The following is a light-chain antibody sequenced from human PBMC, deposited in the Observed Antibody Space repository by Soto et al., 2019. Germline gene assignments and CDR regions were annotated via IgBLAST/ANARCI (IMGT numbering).Light chain of an antibody. CDR2: RNS. V-gene: IGLV1-47*01. Sequence: QSVLTQPPSASGTPGQRVVISCSGSNSNIETNYVFWYQQLPGAAPKLLMYRNSKRPSGVPDRFSGSKSGTSASLAISGLRADDEADYYCASWADSLSGWVFGGGTKLTVL. J-gene: IGLJ3*02. CDR3: ASWADSLSGWV. CDR1: NSNIETNY.